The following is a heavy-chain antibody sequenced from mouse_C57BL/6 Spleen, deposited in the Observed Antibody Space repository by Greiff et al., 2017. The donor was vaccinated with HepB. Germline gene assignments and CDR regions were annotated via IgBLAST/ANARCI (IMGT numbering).Heavy chain of an antibody. Sequence: DVKLVESGGGLVKPGGSLKLSCAASGFTFSDYGMHWVRQAPEKGLEWVAYISSGSSTLYYADTVKGRFTISRDNAKNTLVLQMTSLRSEDTAMYYCARGGSWFAYWGQGTLVTVSA. J-gene: IGHJ3*01. CDR2: ISSGSSTL. CDR1: GFTFSDYG. V-gene: IGHV5-17*01. CDR3: ARGGSWFAY.